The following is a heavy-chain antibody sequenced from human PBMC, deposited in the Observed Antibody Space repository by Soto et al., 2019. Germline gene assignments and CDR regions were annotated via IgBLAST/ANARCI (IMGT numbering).Heavy chain of an antibody. D-gene: IGHD5-18*01. J-gene: IGHJ4*02. CDR3: AKELPVDTAMVFASNDY. Sequence: SGGSLRLSCAASGFTFSSYEMNWVRQAPGKGLEWVSYISSSGSTIYYADSVKGRFTISRDNAKNSLYLQMNSLRAEDTAVYYCAKELPVDTAMVFASNDYWGKGTLVTVSS. CDR1: GFTFSSYE. CDR2: ISSSGSTI. V-gene: IGHV3-48*03.